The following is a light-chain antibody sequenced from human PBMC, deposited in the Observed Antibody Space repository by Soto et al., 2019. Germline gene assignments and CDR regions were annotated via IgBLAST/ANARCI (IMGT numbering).Light chain of an antibody. CDR2: EVN. J-gene: IGLJ1*01. V-gene: IGLV2-14*03. CDR3: SSYSESDTKV. Sequence: QSALTQPASVSGSPGQSITISCGGTSSDVGAYIYVSWYQQYPGKAPKLIIYEVNNRPSGVSGRFSGSKSDTTAYLTISGRHAEAEADYDCSSYSESDTKVVGTGTKLTVL. CDR1: SSDVGAYIY.